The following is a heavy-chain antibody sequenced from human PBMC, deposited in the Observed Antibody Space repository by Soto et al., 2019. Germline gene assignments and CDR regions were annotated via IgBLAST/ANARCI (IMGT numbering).Heavy chain of an antibody. CDR1: GDTFSSYT. CDR2: VIPMFGTT. J-gene: IGHJ4*02. CDR3: ASEGSYDSSGYSKFGY. Sequence: QVQLVQSGAEVKQPGSSVKVSCKASGDTFSSYTISWVRQAPGQGLEWMGEVIPMFGTTSYPSNFQGRVTITADESTSTVYMELSGLTTEAKDISNCASEGSYDSSGYSKFGYWGQGTLVTVSS. D-gene: IGHD3-22*01. V-gene: IGHV1-69*01.